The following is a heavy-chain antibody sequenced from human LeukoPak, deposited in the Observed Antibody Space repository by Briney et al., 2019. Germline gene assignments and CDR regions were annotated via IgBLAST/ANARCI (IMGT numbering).Heavy chain of an antibody. CDR1: GFTFSSYW. CDR3: ARDSLVGYSYGNYYYYYGMDV. V-gene: IGHV3-74*01. Sequence: GGSLRLSCAASGFTFSSYWMHWVRQAPGKGLVWVSRINSDGSSTSYADSVKGRFTISRDNAKNTLYLQMNSLRAEDTAVYYCARDSLVGYSYGNYYYYYGMDVWGQGTTVTVSS. D-gene: IGHD5-18*01. CDR2: INSDGSST. J-gene: IGHJ6*02.